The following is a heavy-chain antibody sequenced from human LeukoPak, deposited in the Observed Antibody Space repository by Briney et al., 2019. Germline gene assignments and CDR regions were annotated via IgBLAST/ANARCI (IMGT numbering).Heavy chain of an antibody. CDR2: IYSGGST. CDR1: GFTVSSNY. J-gene: IGHJ3*02. V-gene: IGHV3-53*04. Sequence: PGGSLRLSCAATGFTVSSNYMSWVRQAPGKGLEWVSVIYSGGSTYYADSVKGRFTISRHNSKNTLYLQMNSLRAEDTAVYYCARLAAGDAFDIWGQGTMVTVSS. CDR3: ARLAAGDAFDI.